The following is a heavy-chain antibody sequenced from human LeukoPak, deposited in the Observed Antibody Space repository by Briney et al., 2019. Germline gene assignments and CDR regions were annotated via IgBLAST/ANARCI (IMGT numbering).Heavy chain of an antibody. J-gene: IGHJ6*03. CDR3: AKYEQASHYYYYYMDV. Sequence: GGSLRLSCAASGFTFSSYSMNWVRQAPGKGLEWVSAISGSGGSTYYADSVKGRFTISRDNSKNTLYLQMNSLRAEDTAVYYCAKYEQASHYYYYYMDVWGKGTTVTVSS. V-gene: IGHV3-23*01. CDR1: GFTFSSYS. D-gene: IGHD3-3*01. CDR2: ISGSGGST.